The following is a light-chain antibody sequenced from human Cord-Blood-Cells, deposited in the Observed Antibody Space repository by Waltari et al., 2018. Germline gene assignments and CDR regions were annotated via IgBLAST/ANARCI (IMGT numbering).Light chain of an antibody. CDR2: DAS. J-gene: IGKJ1*01. V-gene: IGKV1-13*02. CDR1: QGVSIA. Sequence: AIQLTQPPSPLSASVGDTLNLTCRASQGVSIALAWYQQKTGTAPKLLIYDASILESGVPSRFSGSGSGTDFTLTISILQPEDFATYYCQQFNSYPQTFGQGTKVEIK. CDR3: QQFNSYPQT.